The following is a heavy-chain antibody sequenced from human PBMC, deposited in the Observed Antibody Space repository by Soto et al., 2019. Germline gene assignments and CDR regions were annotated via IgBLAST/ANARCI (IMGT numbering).Heavy chain of an antibody. CDR2: ISYDGSNK. Sequence: GGSLRLSCAASGFTFISYGMHWVRQAPGKGLEWVAVISYDGSNKYYADSVKGRFTISRDNSKNTLYLQMNSLRAEDTAVYYCAKTPGRIAVAGFDYCGQGTLVTVSS. J-gene: IGHJ4*02. V-gene: IGHV3-30*18. CDR1: GFTFISYG. D-gene: IGHD6-19*01. CDR3: AKTPGRIAVAGFDY.